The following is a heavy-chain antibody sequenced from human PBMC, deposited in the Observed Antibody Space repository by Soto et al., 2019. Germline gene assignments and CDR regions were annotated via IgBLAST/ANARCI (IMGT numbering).Heavy chain of an antibody. D-gene: IGHD1-26*01. CDR2: IYYSGST. V-gene: IGHV4-61*01. J-gene: IGHJ3*02. CDR1: GGSVSSGSYY. CDR3: ARDGVVGATDAFDI. Sequence: SETLSLTCTVSGGSVSSGSYYWSWIRQPPGKGLEWIGNIYYSGSTNDNPSLKSRVTISVDTSKNQFSLKLSSVTAADTAVYYCARDGVVGATDAFDIWGQGTMVTVSS.